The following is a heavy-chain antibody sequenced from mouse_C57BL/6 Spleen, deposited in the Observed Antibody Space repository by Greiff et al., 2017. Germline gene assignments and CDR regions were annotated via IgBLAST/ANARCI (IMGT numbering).Heavy chain of an antibody. J-gene: IGHJ4*01. D-gene: IGHD1-1*01. Sequence: EVQVVESGGGLVKPGGSLKLSCAASGFTFSSYAMSWVRQTPEKRLEWVATISDGGSYTYDPDNVKGRFTISRDNAKNNLYLQMSHLKSEDTAMYYCANFGSSYTYYAMDYWGQGTSVTFSS. V-gene: IGHV5-4*01. CDR2: ISDGGSYT. CDR3: ANFGSSYTYYAMDY. CDR1: GFTFSSYA.